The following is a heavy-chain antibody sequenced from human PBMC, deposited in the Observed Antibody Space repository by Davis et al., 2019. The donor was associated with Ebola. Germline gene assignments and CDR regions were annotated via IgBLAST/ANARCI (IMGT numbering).Heavy chain of an antibody. D-gene: IGHD2-2*03. Sequence: PGGSLRLSCTASGFVFSSYVMSWVRRAPGKGLEWVSALGLSADTYYADSVKGRFTISRDNSKNTLHLQMNSLRAEDTAVYYCARDMDIVLVPAATRYYYYGMDVWGQGTTVTVSS. V-gene: IGHV3-23*01. CDR1: GFVFSSYV. CDR2: LGLSADT. CDR3: ARDMDIVLVPAATRYYYYGMDV. J-gene: IGHJ6*02.